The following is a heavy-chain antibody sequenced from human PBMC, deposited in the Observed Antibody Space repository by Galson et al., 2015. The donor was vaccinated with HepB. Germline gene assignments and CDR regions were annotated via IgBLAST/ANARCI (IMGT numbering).Heavy chain of an antibody. J-gene: IGHJ3*02. V-gene: IGHV3-23*01. CDR2: ISRSGTDT. CDR1: EFTFSTSA. D-gene: IGHD3-22*01. Sequence: SLRLSCAASEFTFSTSAMSWVRQAPGKGLEWVSGISRSGTDTYYADSVKGRFTISRDNSKNTLYLQMNSLRAEDTAVYYCAKVRLYSYDSSGLVFDAFDIWGQGTMVSVSS. CDR3: AKVRLYSYDSSGLVFDAFDI.